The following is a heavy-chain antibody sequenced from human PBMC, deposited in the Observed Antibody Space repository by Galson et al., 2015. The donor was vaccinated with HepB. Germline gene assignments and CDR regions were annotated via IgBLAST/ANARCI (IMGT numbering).Heavy chain of an antibody. Sequence: SLGLSCAASGFTFSDYYMSWIRQAPGKGLEWVSYISSSSSYTNYADSVKGRFTISRDNAKNSLYLQMNSLRAEDTAVYYCARDLRSSSGYYYMYYFDYWGQGTLVTVSS. V-gene: IGHV3-11*06. CDR2: ISSSSSYT. J-gene: IGHJ4*02. CDR3: ARDLRSSSGYYYMYYFDY. CDR1: GFTFSDYY. D-gene: IGHD3-22*01.